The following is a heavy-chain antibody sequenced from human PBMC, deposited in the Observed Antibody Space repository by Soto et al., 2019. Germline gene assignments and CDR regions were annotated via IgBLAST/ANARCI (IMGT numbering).Heavy chain of an antibody. CDR1: VGSVSRGGYF. CDR3: ARGPSGDKIDF. Sequence: QVQLQESGPGLVEPSQTLSLTCTVSVGSVSRGGYFWSGIRQPQGEGLEWIGHIYNSGSTYSNTSLRGRVTISVDTFKSQFSLKLSSVTAADTAVYYCARGPSGDKIDFWGQGTLVTVSS. D-gene: IGHD1-26*01. CDR2: IYNSGST. J-gene: IGHJ4*02. V-gene: IGHV4-30-4*01.